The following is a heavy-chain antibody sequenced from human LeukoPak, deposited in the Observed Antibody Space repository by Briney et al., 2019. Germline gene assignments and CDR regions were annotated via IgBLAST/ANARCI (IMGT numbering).Heavy chain of an antibody. Sequence: GGSLRLSCAASGNYWMHWVRQAPGKGLVWVSHINSDGSWTSYADSVKGRFTISKGNAKNTVYLQMNNLRAEDTAVYYCVSFYETYWGRGTLVTVSS. V-gene: IGHV3-74*01. CDR1: GNYW. CDR3: VSFYETY. D-gene: IGHD2/OR15-2a*01. CDR2: INSDGSWT. J-gene: IGHJ4*02.